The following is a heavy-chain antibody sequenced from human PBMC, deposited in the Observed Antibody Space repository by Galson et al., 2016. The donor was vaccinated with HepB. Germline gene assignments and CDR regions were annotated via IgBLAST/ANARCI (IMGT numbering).Heavy chain of an antibody. J-gene: IGHJ4*02. CDR1: GFTFSGFW. CDR2: IKEDGSDK. V-gene: IGHV3-7*04. D-gene: IGHD5-18*01. Sequence: SLRLSCAASGFTFSGFWMNWVRQAPGTGLVWVAIIKEDGSDKHYVDSVKGRFTIPRDNAKNSLYLQMDSLRGEDTAVYYCARGSGYPIDYWGQGTLVTVSS. CDR3: ARGSGYPIDY.